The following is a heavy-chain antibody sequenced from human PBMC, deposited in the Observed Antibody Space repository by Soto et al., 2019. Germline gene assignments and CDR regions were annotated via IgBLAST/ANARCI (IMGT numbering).Heavy chain of an antibody. J-gene: IGHJ6*02. D-gene: IGHD1-26*01. CDR3: ARDYSDPDYYYGMDV. CDR1: GYTFTSYG. Sequence: APVKVSCKASGYTFTSYGISWVRQTPGQGLEWMGWISAYNGNTNYAQKLQGRVTMTTDTSTSTAYMELRSLRSDDTAVYYCARDYSDPDYYYGMDVWGQGTTVTVSS. V-gene: IGHV1-18*01. CDR2: ISAYNGNT.